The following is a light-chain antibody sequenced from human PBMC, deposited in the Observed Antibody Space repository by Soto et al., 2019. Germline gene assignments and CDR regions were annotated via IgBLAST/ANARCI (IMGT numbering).Light chain of an antibody. J-gene: IGKJ2*01. V-gene: IGKV3-20*01. CDR1: QSVSSSY. Sequence: EIVLTQSPGTLSLSPGERATLSCRASQSVSSSYLAWYQQKPGQAPRLLIYGASCRATGIPDRFSGSGSGTDFTLTIIRLEPEDFAVYYCQQYGSSPPYTFGQGTKLEIK. CDR3: QQYGSSPPYT. CDR2: GAS.